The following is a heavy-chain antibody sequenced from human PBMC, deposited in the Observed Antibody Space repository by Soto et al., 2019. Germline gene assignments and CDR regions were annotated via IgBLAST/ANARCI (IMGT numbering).Heavy chain of an antibody. CDR1: XYSVTSYW. J-gene: IGHJ6*02. V-gene: IGHV5-51*01. CDR3: AGGGVRGVITRTRDYYGMDV. D-gene: IGHD3-10*01. Sequence: PGESLKISCKGSXYSVTSYWIGWVRQMPGKGLECMGIIYPGDSDTRYSPSFQGQVTISADKSISPAYLQWSSLKASDTAMYYCAGGGVRGVITRTRDYYGMDVWGQGTTVTVSS. CDR2: IYPGDSDT.